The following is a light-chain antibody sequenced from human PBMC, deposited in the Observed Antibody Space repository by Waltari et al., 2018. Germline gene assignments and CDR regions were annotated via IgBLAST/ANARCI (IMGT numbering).Light chain of an antibody. CDR1: QSFSIN. CDR2: GAS. Sequence: EIVMTQSPATLSVSPGERATLSCRASQSFSINLAWYQQKPGQPPRLLIYGASTRATGVPARFSGRGSGTDFTLTISSLQSEDFAVYYCQQYKNWPRGTFGQGTKVEIK. V-gene: IGKV3-15*01. J-gene: IGKJ1*01. CDR3: QQYKNWPRGT.